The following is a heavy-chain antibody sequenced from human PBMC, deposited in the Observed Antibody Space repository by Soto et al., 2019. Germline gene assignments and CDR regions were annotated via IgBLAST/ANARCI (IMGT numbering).Heavy chain of an antibody. J-gene: IGHJ6*02. V-gene: IGHV4-30-4*01. CDR1: GDSISSGYYY. CDR3: ARDRLGYCTRTSCYYGMDV. Sequence: SETLSLSCTVSGDSISSGYYYWTWIRQPPGKGLEWIGSIYYSGSTYYAPSLRSRVAISVDTSKNRFSLKLSSVTAADAAVYYCARDRLGYCTRTSCYYGMDVWGQGTTVTVSS. D-gene: IGHD2-8*01. CDR2: IYYSGST.